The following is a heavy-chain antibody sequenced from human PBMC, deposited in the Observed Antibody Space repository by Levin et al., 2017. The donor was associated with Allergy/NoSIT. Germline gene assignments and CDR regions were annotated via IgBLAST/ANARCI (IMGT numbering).Heavy chain of an antibody. Sequence: PSETLSLTCFVSGGSISSYHWSWIRQPPGKGLEWIGYIYYSGSTNYNPSLKSRVTITVDTSKTQFSLTLNSVTAADTAGYYCARDRVVAGSGTYYYYGMAVWGQGTTVTVSS. CDR3: ARDRVVAGSGTYYYYGMAV. V-gene: IGHV4-59*01. CDR1: GGSISSYH. CDR2: IYYSGST. J-gene: IGHJ6*02. D-gene: IGHD6-19*01.